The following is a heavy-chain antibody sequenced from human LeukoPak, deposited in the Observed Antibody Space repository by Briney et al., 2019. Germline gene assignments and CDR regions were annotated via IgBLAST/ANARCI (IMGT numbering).Heavy chain of an antibody. Sequence: SETLSLTCTVSGGSISSSSYYWGWIRQPPGKGLEWIGSIYYSGSTYYNPSLKSRVTISVDTSKNQFSLKLSSVTAADTAVYYCARDEIPDYWGQGTLVTVSS. V-gene: IGHV4-39*07. J-gene: IGHJ4*02. CDR3: ARDEIPDY. CDR1: GGSISSSSYY. D-gene: IGHD2-21*01. CDR2: IYYSGST.